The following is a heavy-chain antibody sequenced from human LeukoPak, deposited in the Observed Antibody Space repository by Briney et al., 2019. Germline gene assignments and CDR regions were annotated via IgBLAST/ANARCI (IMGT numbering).Heavy chain of an antibody. J-gene: IGHJ4*02. D-gene: IGHD5-12*01. Sequence: SETLSLTCTVSGGSISSYYWSWIRQPPGKGLEWIGYIYYSGSTNYNPSLKSRVTISVDTSKNQFSLKLSSVTAADTAVYYCAGAPRLDGEGYFDYWGQGTLVTVSS. V-gene: IGHV4-59*01. CDR2: IYYSGST. CDR3: AGAPRLDGEGYFDY. CDR1: GGSISSYY.